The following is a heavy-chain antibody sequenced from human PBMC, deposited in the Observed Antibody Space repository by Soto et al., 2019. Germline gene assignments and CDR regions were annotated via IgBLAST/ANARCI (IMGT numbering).Heavy chain of an antibody. CDR1: GFPFSAYA. J-gene: IGHJ3*02. CDR3: AKDMKVLTYGDFAFDI. D-gene: IGHD4-17*01. CDR2: ISYDGSNE. V-gene: IGHV3-30*18. Sequence: QEQLVESGGGVVQPGRSLRLSCAASGFPFSAYAIHWVRQAPGKGLEWVSVISYDGSNEDYADSVRGRFTISGDKSRHXVFLQMNSLRAEDSAVYYCAKDMKVLTYGDFAFDIWGQGTMVTVSS.